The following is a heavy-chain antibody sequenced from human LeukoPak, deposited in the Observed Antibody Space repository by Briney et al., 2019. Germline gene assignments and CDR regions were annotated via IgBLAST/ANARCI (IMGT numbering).Heavy chain of an antibody. CDR2: ISGSGGST. V-gene: IGHV3-23*01. CDR3: AKDIRKAVAGSIFDY. D-gene: IGHD6-19*01. Sequence: GGSLRLSCAASGFTFSSYAMSWVRQAPGKGLEWISAISGSGGSTYYADSVKGRFTISRDNSKNTLYLQMNSLRAEDTAVHYCAKDIRKAVAGSIFDYWGQGTLVTVSS. J-gene: IGHJ4*02. CDR1: GFTFSSYA.